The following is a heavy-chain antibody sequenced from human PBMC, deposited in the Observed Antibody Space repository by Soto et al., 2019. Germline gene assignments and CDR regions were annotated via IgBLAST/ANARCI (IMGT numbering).Heavy chain of an antibody. CDR3: ARDVEYPGLNNDY. J-gene: IGHJ4*02. CDR2: ISSSGSTI. Sequence: GGSLRLSCAASGFTFGDYYMSWIRQAPGKGLEWVSYISSSGSTIYYADSVKGRFTISRDNAKNSLYLQMNSLRAEDTAVYYCARDVEYPGLNNDYWGQGTLVTVSS. V-gene: IGHV3-11*01. D-gene: IGHD1-1*01. CDR1: GFTFGDYY.